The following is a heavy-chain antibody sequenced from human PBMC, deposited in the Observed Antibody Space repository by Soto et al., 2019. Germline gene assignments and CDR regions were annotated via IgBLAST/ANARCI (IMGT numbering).Heavy chain of an antibody. Sequence: ASVKVSCKVSGGTFSNYAIDWVRLAPGHGLEWMGGIVPIFGTTYYTQKFQGRATIIADDSTTTAYLEMSSLRSDDTAVYYCASGELRYYFDYWGQGTLVTVSS. J-gene: IGHJ4*02. CDR2: IVPIFGTT. D-gene: IGHD3-10*01. CDR1: GGTFSNYA. V-gene: IGHV1-69*13. CDR3: ASGELRYYFDY.